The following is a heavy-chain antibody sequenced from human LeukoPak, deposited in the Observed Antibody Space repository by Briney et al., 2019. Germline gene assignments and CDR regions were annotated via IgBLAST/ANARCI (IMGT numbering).Heavy chain of an antibody. Sequence: GGSLRLSCATSGFSFSSSAMHWVRQAPGTGLEWVSAISGSGGSTYYADSVKGRFTISRDNAKNSLYLQMNSLRAEDTALYYCARAPSSSNLLVFVFWGQGTLVTVSS. J-gene: IGHJ4*02. CDR1: GFSFSSSA. D-gene: IGHD6-13*01. V-gene: IGHV3-23*01. CDR3: ARAPSSSNLLVFVF. CDR2: ISGSGGST.